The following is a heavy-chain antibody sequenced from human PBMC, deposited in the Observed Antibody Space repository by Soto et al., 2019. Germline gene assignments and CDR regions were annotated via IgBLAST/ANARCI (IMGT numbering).Heavy chain of an antibody. CDR1: GFTFSNYG. CDR2: ISFDGSNP. CDR3: AKVRLPWFGEPTAFDY. D-gene: IGHD3-10*01. V-gene: IGHV3-30*18. J-gene: IGHJ4*02. Sequence: QVQLVGSGGGVVQPGRSLRLSCAASGFTFSNYGVHWVRQAPGKGLEWVAVISFDGSNPYYADSVRGRFTISRDNSKNTLYLQMNSLSGDDTAVYYCAKVRLPWFGEPTAFDYWGQGTLVAVSS.